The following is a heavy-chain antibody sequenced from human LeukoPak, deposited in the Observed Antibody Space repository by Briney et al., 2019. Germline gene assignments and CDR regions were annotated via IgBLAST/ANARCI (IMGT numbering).Heavy chain of an antibody. J-gene: IGHJ4*02. CDR2: IYPGDSDT. D-gene: IGHD4-23*01. V-gene: IGHV5-51*01. CDR3: ASRPFETTVVPWDFY. Sequence: GESLKISCKGSGYSFTSYWIGWVRQMPGKGLEWMGIIYPGDSDTRYSPSFQGQVTISADKSISTAYLQWSSLTASDTAMYYCASRPFETTVVPWDFYWGQGTQVTVSS. CDR1: GYSFTSYW.